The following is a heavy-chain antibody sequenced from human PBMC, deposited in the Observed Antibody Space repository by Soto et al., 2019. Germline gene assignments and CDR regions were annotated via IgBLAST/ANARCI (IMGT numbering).Heavy chain of an antibody. V-gene: IGHV5-51*07. CDR3: ARLPTYSSSWTELDY. Sequence: GESLKISCKGSGYSFTSYWIGWVHQMPGKGLEWMGIIYPGDSDTRYSPSFQGQVTISADKSISTAYLQWSSLKASDTAMYYCARLPTYSSSWTELDYWGQGTLVTVSS. J-gene: IGHJ4*02. D-gene: IGHD6-13*01. CDR1: GYSFTSYW. CDR2: IYPGDSDT.